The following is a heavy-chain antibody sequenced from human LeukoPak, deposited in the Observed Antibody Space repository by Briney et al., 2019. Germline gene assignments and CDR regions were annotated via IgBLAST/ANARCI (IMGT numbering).Heavy chain of an antibody. CDR3: ARALVRSSSYYYYYYMDV. CDR1: AGSISSGNYY. V-gene: IGHV4-61*02. CDR2: IYTSGST. Sequence: PSQTLSLTCTVSAGSISSGNYYWSWIRQPAGKGLEWIGRIYTSGSTHYNPSLKCRVTISVDTSKNQFSLKLSSVTAADTAVYYCARALVRSSSYYYYYYMDVWGKGTTVTVCS. D-gene: IGHD6-13*01. J-gene: IGHJ6*03.